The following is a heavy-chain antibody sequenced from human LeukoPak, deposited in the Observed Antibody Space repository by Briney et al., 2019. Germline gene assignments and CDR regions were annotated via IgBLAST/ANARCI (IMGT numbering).Heavy chain of an antibody. CDR3: AGDGGILTGYPY. J-gene: IGHJ4*02. CDR2: IYYSGST. D-gene: IGHD3-9*01. V-gene: IGHV4-59*08. CDR1: GGSISSYY. Sequence: PSETLSLTCTVSGGSISSYYWSWIRQPPGKGLEWIGYIYYSGSTNYNPSLKSRVTISVDTSKNQFSLKLSSVTAADTAVYYCAGDGGILTGYPYWGQGTLVTVSS.